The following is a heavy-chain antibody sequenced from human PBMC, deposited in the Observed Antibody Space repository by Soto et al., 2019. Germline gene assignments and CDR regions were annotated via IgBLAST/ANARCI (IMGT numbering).Heavy chain of an antibody. CDR1: GYSFTSYW. Sequence: GESLKISCKGSGYSFTSYWIGWVRQMPGKGLEWMGIIYPGDSDTRYSPSFQGQVTISADKSISTAYLQWSSLKASDTAMYYCARTYYYDSSGYLPQQNWFDPWGQGTLATVSS. V-gene: IGHV5-51*01. J-gene: IGHJ5*02. CDR2: IYPGDSDT. CDR3: ARTYYYDSSGYLPQQNWFDP. D-gene: IGHD3-22*01.